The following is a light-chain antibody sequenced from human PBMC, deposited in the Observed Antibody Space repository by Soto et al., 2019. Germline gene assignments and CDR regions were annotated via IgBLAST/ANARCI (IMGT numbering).Light chain of an antibody. CDR2: AAS. CDR1: QSISNY. V-gene: IGKV1-39*01. J-gene: IGKJ1*01. CDR3: QQSYSTPST. Sequence: DIQMTQSPSSLSASVGDRVTITCRASQSISNYLNWYQQKPGKAPKLLIYAASSLQSGVPSRFSGRGSGTDFTLTISSLQPEDFATYDCQQSYSTPSTFGQGTKVEIK.